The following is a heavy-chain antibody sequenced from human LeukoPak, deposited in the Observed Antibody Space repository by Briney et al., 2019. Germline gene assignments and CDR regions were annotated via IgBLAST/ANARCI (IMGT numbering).Heavy chain of an antibody. CDR3: ARVGIADDYDY. CDR2: ISSSGSTI. D-gene: IGHD6-13*01. V-gene: IGHV3-11*01. Sequence: GGSLRLSCAASGFTFSDYYMSWIRQAPGKGLEWVSYISSSGSTIYYAGSVKGRFTISRDNAKSSLYLQMNSLRAEDTAVYYCARVGIADDYDYWGQGTLVTVSS. J-gene: IGHJ4*02. CDR1: GFTFSDYY.